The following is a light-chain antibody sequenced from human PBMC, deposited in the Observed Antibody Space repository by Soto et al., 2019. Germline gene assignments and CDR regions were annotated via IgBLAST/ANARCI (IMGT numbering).Light chain of an antibody. CDR2: EVT. V-gene: IGLV2-14*01. CDR3: SSYTTSSTRV. Sequence: QSVLTQPASVSGSPGQSIAISCTGSSSDIGIYKYVSWYQQHPGKVPKLIIYEVTNRHSGVSNRFSGSKSGNTASLTISGLQAEDEADYYCSSYTTSSTRVFGPGTKLTVL. J-gene: IGLJ1*01. CDR1: SSDIGIYKY.